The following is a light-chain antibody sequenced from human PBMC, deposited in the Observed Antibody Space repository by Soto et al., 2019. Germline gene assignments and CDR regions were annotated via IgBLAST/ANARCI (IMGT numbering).Light chain of an antibody. CDR3: QQYFISPYS. J-gene: IGKJ2*01. CDR2: GAS. Sequence: EIVLTQSPGTLSLSPGERDTLSCRASQSVSSTYLAWYQQKSDQAPRLLIYGASISATGVTDRFSVSGSGTDFTLTISRLELEDFVMYYCQQYFISPYSFDPGTTLEIQ. CDR1: QSVSSTY. V-gene: IGKV3-20*01.